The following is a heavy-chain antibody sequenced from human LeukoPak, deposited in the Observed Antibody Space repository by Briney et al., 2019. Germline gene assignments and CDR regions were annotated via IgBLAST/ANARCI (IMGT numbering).Heavy chain of an antibody. CDR1: GGSISGNY. D-gene: IGHD1-26*01. Sequence: SEILSLTCTVSGGSISGNYWSWIRQPPGNGLEWIGHIYSGGSTNYNPSLKSRVTMSEDTSKNQFSLRLKSVSAADTAVYYCARWSGSYDAYWYFDLWGRGTLVTVSS. CDR2: IYSGGST. CDR3: ARWSGSYDAYWYFDL. J-gene: IGHJ2*01. V-gene: IGHV4-59*08.